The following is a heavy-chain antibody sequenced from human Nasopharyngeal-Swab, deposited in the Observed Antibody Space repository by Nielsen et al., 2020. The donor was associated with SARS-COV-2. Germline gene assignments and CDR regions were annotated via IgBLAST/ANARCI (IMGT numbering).Heavy chain of an antibody. CDR1: GYTFTSYA. J-gene: IGHJ2*01. CDR3: ARGPPGWQWLVTAVYWYFDL. CDR2: INTNTGNP. D-gene: IGHD6-19*01. Sequence: ASVKVSCKASGYTFTSYAMNWVRQAPGQGLEGMGWINTNTGNPTYAQGFTGRFVFSLDTSVSTAYLQISSLKAGDTAVYYCARGPPGWQWLVTAVYWYFDLWGRGTLVTVSS. V-gene: IGHV7-4-1*02.